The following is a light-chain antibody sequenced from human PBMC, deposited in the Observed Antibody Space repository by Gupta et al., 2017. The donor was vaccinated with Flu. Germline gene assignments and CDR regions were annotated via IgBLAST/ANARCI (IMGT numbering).Light chain of an antibody. Sequence: ISCSSNLGLVYSDGNTYLHWFQQRPGQSPRRLIYLVSKRESGVPDRFSGSGSGTDFTLRISRVEAEDVGVYYCMQGAHWPWAFGQGTKVEIK. CDR2: LVS. CDR3: MQGAHWPWA. CDR1: LGLVYSDGNTY. J-gene: IGKJ1*01. V-gene: IGKV2-30*01.